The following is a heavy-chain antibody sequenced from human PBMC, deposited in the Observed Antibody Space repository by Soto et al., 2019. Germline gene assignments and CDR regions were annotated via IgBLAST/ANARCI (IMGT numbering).Heavy chain of an antibody. Sequence: GGTLRLSCAASGFTFRSYAMSWARQAPGKGLGWVSGISDRGDNRYYADTVKGRFTISRDNSKNTLYLQMNSLRAEGTAIYYWAIDRLGFGRTTDDSRGQGVLVTGSS. CDR2: ISDRGDNR. V-gene: IGHV3-23*01. CDR1: GFTFRSYA. D-gene: IGHD3-10*01. CDR3: AIDRLGFGRTTDDS. J-gene: IGHJ4*02.